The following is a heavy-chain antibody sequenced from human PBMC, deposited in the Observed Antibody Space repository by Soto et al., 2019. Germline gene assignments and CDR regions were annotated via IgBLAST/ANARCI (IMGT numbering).Heavy chain of an antibody. CDR1: GGSISSYY. CDR2: IYYSGST. CDR3: ARVRYSSSWYDYYYGMDF. D-gene: IGHD6-13*01. V-gene: IGHV4-59*01. Sequence: HLAPLSLTCTVSGGSISSYYWSWIRQPPGKGLEWIGYIYYSGSTNYNPSLKSRVTISVDTSKNKFSLKLSSVTAADTAVYYCARVRYSSSWYDYYYGMDFWGQGTTVTVSS. J-gene: IGHJ6*01.